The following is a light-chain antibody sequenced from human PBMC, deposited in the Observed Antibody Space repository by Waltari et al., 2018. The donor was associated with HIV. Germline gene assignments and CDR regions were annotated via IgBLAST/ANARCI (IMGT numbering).Light chain of an antibody. CDR2: GSS. CDR3: QQYDNYPPT. CDR1: QRICSH. V-gene: IGKV1-16*01. Sequence: DIQMTQSPSSVSASLGDRFIITCRASQRICSHLAWFQQKPGQAPTSLIYGSSRLQSGVSTRFSGGGSGTEFTLTIESLQSEDFGTYFCQQYDNYPPTFAQGT. J-gene: IGKJ2*01.